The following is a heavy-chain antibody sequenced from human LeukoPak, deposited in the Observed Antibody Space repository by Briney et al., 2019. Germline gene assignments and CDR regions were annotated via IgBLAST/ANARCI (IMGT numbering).Heavy chain of an antibody. J-gene: IGHJ3*02. CDR2: INPDGST. Sequence: GGSLRLSYAASGFTFSNSWMTWVRQAPGKGLEWVASINPDGSTYYLDSVKGRFTISRGNAKNSLDLQMNSLRAEDTAIYYCARDPSYAAFDIWGRGTMVTVSS. V-gene: IGHV3-7*01. CDR1: GFTFSNSW. CDR3: ARDPSYAAFDI.